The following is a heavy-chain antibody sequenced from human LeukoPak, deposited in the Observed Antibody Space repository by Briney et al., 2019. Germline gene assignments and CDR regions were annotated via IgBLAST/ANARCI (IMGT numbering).Heavy chain of an antibody. Sequence: GGSLRLSCAASGFTFSRYGMSWVRQAPGKGLEWGAAISGGGDTTYYADSVKGRFTISRDNSKNTLYLQMNSLRVEDTAVYYCAKDRTGTTGRDWLDPWGQGILVTVSS. CDR3: AKDRTGTTGRDWLDP. J-gene: IGHJ5*02. V-gene: IGHV3-23*01. CDR1: GFTFSRYG. D-gene: IGHD1-1*01. CDR2: ISGGGDTT.